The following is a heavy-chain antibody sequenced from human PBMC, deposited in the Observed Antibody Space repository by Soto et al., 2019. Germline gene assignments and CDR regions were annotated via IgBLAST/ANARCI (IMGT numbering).Heavy chain of an antibody. CDR2: INTAGSTK. CDR1: GFTFSNFE. CDR3: ARAECSSPDCLTAYYSYGLDV. V-gene: IGHV3-48*03. Sequence: EVQLVESGGNLVQPGGSLRLSCAASGFTFSNFEMHWVRQAPGKGLEWVSYINTAGSTKYYAESVKGRFTISRDNARNSLFLQMNRLRAEDTAVYYCARAECSSPDCLTAYYSYGLDVWGQGSTVTVSS. J-gene: IGHJ6*02. D-gene: IGHD3-9*01.